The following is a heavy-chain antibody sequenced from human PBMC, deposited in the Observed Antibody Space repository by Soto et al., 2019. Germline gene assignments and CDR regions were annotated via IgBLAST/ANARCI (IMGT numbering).Heavy chain of an antibody. Sequence: QLQLQESGPGLVKPSETLSRTCTVSGDSIRTSAYYWGWIRQPPGKGLEWIGSIDYSGKTYYNPSLTSRVTISVYTSKNQFSLRLNSVTAADTAIYDCARHPLRGFGVRSWGQGALVTVSS. CDR1: GDSIRTSAYY. V-gene: IGHV4-39*01. CDR2: IDYSGKT. J-gene: IGHJ5*02. D-gene: IGHD2-15*01. CDR3: ARHPLRGFGVRS.